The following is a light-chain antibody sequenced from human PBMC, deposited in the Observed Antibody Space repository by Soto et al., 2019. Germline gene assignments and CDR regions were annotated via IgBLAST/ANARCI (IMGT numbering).Light chain of an antibody. J-gene: IGKJ4*01. V-gene: IGKV1-39*01. Sequence: DIQMTQSPSSLSASVGDRVTITCRASQNINSYLNWYQQKPGKSPRLLIYTASILQTGVPSGFSGSGSGTDFTLTISSLQTEDFATYYCQQTQSVPLTFGGGTKVEIK. CDR1: QNINSY. CDR2: TAS. CDR3: QQTQSVPLT.